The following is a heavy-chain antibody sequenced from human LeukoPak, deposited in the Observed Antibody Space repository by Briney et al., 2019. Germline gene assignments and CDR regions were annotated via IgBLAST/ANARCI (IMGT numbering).Heavy chain of an antibody. CDR3: ARGHIILDY. J-gene: IGHJ4*02. D-gene: IGHD3-3*01. V-gene: IGHV4-34*01. CDR2: INHSGSN. CDR1: GGSFSGYY. Sequence: SETLSLTCAVYGGSFSGYYWSWIRQPPGKGLEWIGEINHSGSNNYNPSLKSRVTISVDTSKIQFSLKLSSVTAADTAVYYCARGHIILDYWGQGTLVTVSS.